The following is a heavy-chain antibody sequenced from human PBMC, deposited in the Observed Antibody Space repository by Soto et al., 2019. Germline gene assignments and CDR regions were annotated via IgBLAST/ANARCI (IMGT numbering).Heavy chain of an antibody. V-gene: IGHV1-18*04. J-gene: IGHJ6*02. CDR1: GYTFTRYG. Sequence: ASVKVSCKASGYTFTRYGISWVRQAPGKGLEWMGWISAYNGNTNYEQKLQGRVTMTTGTSTSTAYMELRSLRYDDTAVYYCATPLGHYISSYYYYCMDFWGQGTTVTVSS. CDR2: ISAYNGNT. D-gene: IGHD6-6*01. CDR3: ATPLGHYISSYYYYCMDF.